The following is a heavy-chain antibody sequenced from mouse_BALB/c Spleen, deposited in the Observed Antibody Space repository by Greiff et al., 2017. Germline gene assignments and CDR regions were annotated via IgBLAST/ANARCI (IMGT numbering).Heavy chain of an antibody. CDR1: GFTFSSYA. D-gene: IGHD1-1*01. V-gene: IGHV5-6-5*01. CDR2: ISSGGST. Sequence: EVKLVESGGGLVKPGGSLKLSCAASGFTFSSYAMSWVRQTPEKRLEWVASISSGGSTYYPDSVKGRFTISRDNARNILYLQMSSLRSEDTAMYYCARGGLRLNWYFDVWGAGTTVTVSS. CDR3: ARGGLRLNWYFDV. J-gene: IGHJ1*01.